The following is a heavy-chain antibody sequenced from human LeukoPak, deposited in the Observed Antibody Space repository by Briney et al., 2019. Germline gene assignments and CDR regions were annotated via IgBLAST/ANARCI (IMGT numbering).Heavy chain of an antibody. Sequence: GGSLRLSCTASGFTFSGRYMDWVRQAPGKGLEWVGRSRDRANGYTPEYAASVRGRFTISRDDSETSMYLQKNSLKTEDSAVYYCTRGGTSSVAYYYHMDVWGQGTTVTVSS. CDR3: TRGGTSSVAYYYHMDV. J-gene: IGHJ6*02. V-gene: IGHV3-72*01. D-gene: IGHD1-26*01. CDR1: GFTFSGRY. CDR2: SRDRANGYTP.